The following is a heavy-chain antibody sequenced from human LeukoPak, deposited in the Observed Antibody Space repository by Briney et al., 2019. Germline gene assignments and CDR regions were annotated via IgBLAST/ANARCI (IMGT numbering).Heavy chain of an antibody. CDR2: INPNSGGT. CDR1: GYTFTGYY. CDR3: ARVKLTGDRRDFDY. J-gene: IGHJ4*02. Sequence: ASVKVSCKASGYTFTGYYMHWVRQAPGQGLEWMGWINPNSGGTNYAQKFQGWVTMTRDTSISTAYMELSRLRSDDTAVYYCARVKLTGDRRDFDYWGQGTLVTVSS. D-gene: IGHD7-27*01. V-gene: IGHV1-2*04.